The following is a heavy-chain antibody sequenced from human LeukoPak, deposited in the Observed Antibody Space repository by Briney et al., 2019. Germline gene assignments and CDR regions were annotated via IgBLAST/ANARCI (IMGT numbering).Heavy chain of an antibody. CDR1: GYTFTSYA. D-gene: IGHD2-15*01. CDR3: ARDLGYCGGDNCYSTTFDY. Sequence: ASVKVSCKASGYTFTSYAMNWVRQAPGQGLERMGWINTNTGNPTYAQGFTGRFVFSLDTSVSTAYLQISSLKAEDTAVYYCARDLGYCGGDNCYSTTFDYWGQGTLVTVSS. V-gene: IGHV7-4-1*02. J-gene: IGHJ4*02. CDR2: INTNTGNP.